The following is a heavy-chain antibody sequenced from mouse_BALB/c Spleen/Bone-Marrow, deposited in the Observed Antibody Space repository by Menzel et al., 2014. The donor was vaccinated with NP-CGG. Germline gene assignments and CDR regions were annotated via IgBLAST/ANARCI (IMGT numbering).Heavy chain of an antibody. V-gene: IGHV1-14*01. CDR3: ARPGGNYVLYAMDY. CDR2: INPYNDGT. CDR1: GYTFTSYV. D-gene: IGHD2-1*01. J-gene: IGHJ4*01. Sequence: VQLQQSGPELVKPGASVKMSCKASGYTFTSYVMHWVEQKSGQGLEWIGYINPYNDGTEYNEKFKGKATLTSDESSSTAYMELSSLTSEDSAVYYCARPGGNYVLYAMDYWGQGTSVTVSS.